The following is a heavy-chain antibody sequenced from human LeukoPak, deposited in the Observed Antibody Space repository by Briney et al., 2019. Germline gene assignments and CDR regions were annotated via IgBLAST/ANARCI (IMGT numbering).Heavy chain of an antibody. Sequence: GGSLRLSCAASGFTFSSYGMHWVRQTPGKGLEWVAVISYDGSNKYYADSVKGRFTISRDNSKNTLYLQMNSLRAEDTAVHYCAKDSQQQLLPSDYWGQGTLVTVSS. CDR1: GFTFSSYG. V-gene: IGHV3-30*18. CDR2: ISYDGSNK. CDR3: AKDSQQQLLPSDY. D-gene: IGHD6-13*01. J-gene: IGHJ4*02.